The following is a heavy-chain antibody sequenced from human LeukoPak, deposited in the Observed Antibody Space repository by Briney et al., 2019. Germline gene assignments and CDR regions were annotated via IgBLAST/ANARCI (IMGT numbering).Heavy chain of an antibody. V-gene: IGHV4-61*02. D-gene: IGHD2-15*01. CDR3: ARAFSIGRRGFYYMDA. Sequence: SETLSLTCTVSGDSISSGLYYWSWIRQPAGKGLEYIGRMFASGSTNYSPSLKSRVTISADMSGNQFSLTLTSVTAADTAVYYCARAFSIGRRGFYYMDAWGTGTTVTVSS. CDR1: GDSISSGLYY. CDR2: MFASGST. J-gene: IGHJ6*03.